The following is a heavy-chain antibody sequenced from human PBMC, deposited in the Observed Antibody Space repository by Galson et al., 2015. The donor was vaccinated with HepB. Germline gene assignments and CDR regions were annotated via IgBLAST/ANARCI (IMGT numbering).Heavy chain of an antibody. V-gene: IGHV5-51*01. D-gene: IGHD5-12*01. J-gene: IGHJ4*02. Sequence: QSGAEVKKPGESLKISCKGSGSSFTNYWIGWVRQMPGKGREWVGIIYPGDSDTRYSPSFQGQVTISADKSISTAYLQWSSLKASDTAMYYCARPYSAYDYYFDYWGQGTLVTVSS. CDR3: ARPYSAYDYYFDY. CDR1: GSSFTNYW. CDR2: IYPGDSDT.